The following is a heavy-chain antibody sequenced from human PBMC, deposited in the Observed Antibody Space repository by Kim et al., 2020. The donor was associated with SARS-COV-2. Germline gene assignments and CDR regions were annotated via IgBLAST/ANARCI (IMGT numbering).Heavy chain of an antibody. CDR1: GFTFSSYA. CDR3: ARDLRVAAAGTDAFDI. Sequence: GGSLRLSCAASGFTFSSYAMHWVRQAPGKGLEWVAVISYDGSNKYYADSVKGRFTISRDNSKNTLYLQMNSLRAEDTAVYYCARDLRVAAAGTDAFDIWGQGTMVTVSS. CDR2: ISYDGSNK. D-gene: IGHD6-13*01. V-gene: IGHV3-30-3*01. J-gene: IGHJ3*02.